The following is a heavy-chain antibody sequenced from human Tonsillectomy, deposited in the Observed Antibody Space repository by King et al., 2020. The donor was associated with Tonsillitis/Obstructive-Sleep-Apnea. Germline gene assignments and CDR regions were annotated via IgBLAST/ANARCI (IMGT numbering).Heavy chain of an antibody. V-gene: IGHV3-20*04. D-gene: IGHD3-10*01. CDR3: ARADGSGSSFNRNYCDY. J-gene: IGHJ4*02. CDR2: VNWSGGST. CDR1: GFIFEDYG. Sequence: QLVQSGGGVVRPGGSLRLSCAASGFIFEDYGMSWVRQAPGKGLEWVSGVNWSGGSTGYADSVQGRFLISRDNAKNSLYLQMNSLRAEDTALYYCARADGSGSSFNRNYCDYWGQGTLVTVSS.